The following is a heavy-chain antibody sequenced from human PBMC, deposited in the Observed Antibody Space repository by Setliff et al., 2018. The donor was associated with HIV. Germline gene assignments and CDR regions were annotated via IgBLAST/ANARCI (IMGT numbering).Heavy chain of an antibody. Sequence: PGGSLRLSCAASGFTFSSYAMSWVRQAPGKGLEWVSGIVGSGAGKYYADSVKGRFTISRDTSKNTLYLQMNSLRAEDTAVYYCAKSGEWLPYYFDYWGQGTLVTVSS. CDR2: IVGSGAGK. CDR1: GFTFSSYA. CDR3: AKSGEWLPYYFDY. V-gene: IGHV3-23*01. J-gene: IGHJ4*02. D-gene: IGHD5-18*01.